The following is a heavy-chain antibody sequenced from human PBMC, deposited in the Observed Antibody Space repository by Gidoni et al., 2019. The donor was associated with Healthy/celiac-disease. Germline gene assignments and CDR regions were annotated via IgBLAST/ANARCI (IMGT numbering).Heavy chain of an antibody. V-gene: IGHV1-46*01. CDR1: GYTFTSYY. CDR2: INPSGGST. CDR3: ARDLTIFGVVIIYYGMDV. J-gene: IGHJ6*02. D-gene: IGHD3-3*01. Sequence: QVQLVQSGAEVKKPGASVTVSCKASGYTFTSYYMHWVRQAPGQGLEWMGIINPSGGSTSYAQKFQGRVTMTRDTSTSTVYMELSSLRSEDTAVYYCARDLTIFGVVIIYYGMDVWGQGTTVTVSS.